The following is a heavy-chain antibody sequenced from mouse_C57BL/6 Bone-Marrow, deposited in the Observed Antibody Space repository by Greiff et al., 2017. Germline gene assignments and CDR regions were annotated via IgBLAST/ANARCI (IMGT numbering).Heavy chain of an antibody. J-gene: IGHJ3*01. D-gene: IGHD2-4*01. CDR3: ASYDYDLAWFAY. CDR2: INPSSGYT. CDR1: GYTFTSYW. V-gene: IGHV1-7*01. Sequence: QVQLQQSGAELAKPGASAKLSCKASGYTFTSYWMHWVKQRPGQGLEWIGYINPSSGYTKYNQKFKDKATLTADKSPSTSYMQLISLTYEDSAVYYCASYDYDLAWFAYWGQGSLVTVAA.